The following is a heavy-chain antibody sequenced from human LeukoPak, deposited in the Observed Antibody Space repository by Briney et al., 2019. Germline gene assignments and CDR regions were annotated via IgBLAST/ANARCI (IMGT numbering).Heavy chain of an antibody. CDR2: IYHSGST. Sequence: SETLSLTCAVSGGSISSGGYSWSWIRQPPGKGLEWIGYIYHSGSTYYNPSLKSRVTISVDRSKNQFSLKLSSVTAADTAVYYCARGRYSGTTYYFDYWGQEPWSPSPQ. CDR1: GGSISSGGYS. CDR3: ARGRYSGTTYYFDY. V-gene: IGHV4-30-2*01. D-gene: IGHD5-12*01. J-gene: IGHJ4*01.